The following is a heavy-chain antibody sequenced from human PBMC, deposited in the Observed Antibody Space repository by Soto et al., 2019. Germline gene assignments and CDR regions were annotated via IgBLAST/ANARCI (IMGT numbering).Heavy chain of an antibody. V-gene: IGHV4-31*03. CDR1: VASISSGGYY. D-gene: IGHD3-22*01. Sequence: QVQLQESGPGLVKPSQTLSLTCTVSVASISSGGYYWSWIRQHPGEGLEWIGYIYYSGSTSYNPALKSRVNISVDTSKNQFSLKLSSVPDADTAVYYCARESKYDTSGYPPWFAPWGQGTLVTVSS. J-gene: IGHJ5*02. CDR3: ARESKYDTSGYPPWFAP. CDR2: IYYSGST.